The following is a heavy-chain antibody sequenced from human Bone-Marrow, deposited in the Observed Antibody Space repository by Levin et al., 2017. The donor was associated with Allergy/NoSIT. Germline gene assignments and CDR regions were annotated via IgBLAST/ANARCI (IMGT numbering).Heavy chain of an antibody. V-gene: IGHV5-10-1*01. CDR1: GYSFTTYW. J-gene: IGHJ5*01. Sequence: LGESLKISCKGSGYSFTTYWISWVRQMPGKGLEWMGRIDPSDSYTDYSPSFQGHVTISADKSISNAYLQWSSLKASDTAMYYCARHYRHPRWVDFWGQGTLVTVSS. CDR3: ARHYRHPRWVDF. D-gene: IGHD3-10*01. CDR2: IDPSDSYT.